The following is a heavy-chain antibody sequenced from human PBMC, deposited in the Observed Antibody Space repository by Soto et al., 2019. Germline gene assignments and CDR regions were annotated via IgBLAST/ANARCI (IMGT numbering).Heavy chain of an antibody. CDR1: GGSISSGGYS. V-gene: IGHV4-30-2*01. CDR2: IYHSGTT. CDR3: ATGSSPLGFAI. D-gene: IGHD1-26*01. J-gene: IGHJ3*02. Sequence: PSETLSLTCAVSGGSISSGGYSWSWIRQPPGKGLEYIGYIYHSGTTYYNPSLKSRVTMSVDNSKNLFSLKLTSVTAADTAVYYCATGSSPLGFAIWGQGTMVTVSS.